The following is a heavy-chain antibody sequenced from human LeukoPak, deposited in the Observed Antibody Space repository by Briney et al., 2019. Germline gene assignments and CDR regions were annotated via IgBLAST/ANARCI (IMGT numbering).Heavy chain of an antibody. V-gene: IGHV3-74*01. CDR2: INSDGSST. CDR3: ARVFDP. J-gene: IGHJ5*02. Sequence: GFTXSSYXXHWVRHAPGKGLVWVSRINSDGSSTNYADSVKGRFTISRDNAKNTLYLQMNSLRAEDTAVYYCARVFDPWGQGTLVTVSS. CDR1: GFTXSSYX.